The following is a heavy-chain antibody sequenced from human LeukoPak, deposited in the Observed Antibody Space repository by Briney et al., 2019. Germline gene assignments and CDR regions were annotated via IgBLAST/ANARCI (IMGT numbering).Heavy chain of an antibody. D-gene: IGHD5-18*01. CDR1: GFTFSNAW. V-gene: IGHV3-15*01. CDR3: TTTGYSYGSGLDY. Sequence: GGSLRLSCAASGFTFSNAWMSWVRQAPGKGLEWVGRIKSNTDGGTIDYAAPVKGRFTISRDDSKNTLYLQMNSLKTEDTAVYYCTTTGYSYGSGLDYWGQGTLVTVSS. J-gene: IGHJ4*02. CDR2: IKSNTDGGTI.